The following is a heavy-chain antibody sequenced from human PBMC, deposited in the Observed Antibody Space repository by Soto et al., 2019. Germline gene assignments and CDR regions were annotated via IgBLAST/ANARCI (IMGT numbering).Heavy chain of an antibody. CDR1: GFTVSSNY. D-gene: IGHD3-3*01. Sequence: PGGSLRLSCAASGFTVSSNYMSWVRQAPGKGLEWVSVIYSGGSTYYADSVKGRFTISRDNSKNTLYLQMNSLRAEDTDVYYCARDRGGSYDFLSCYYAGDPYYLYYWAQGTMDTVSS. J-gene: IGHJ4*02. CDR3: ARDRGGSYDFLSCYYAGDPYYLYY. CDR2: IYSGGST. V-gene: IGHV3-53*05.